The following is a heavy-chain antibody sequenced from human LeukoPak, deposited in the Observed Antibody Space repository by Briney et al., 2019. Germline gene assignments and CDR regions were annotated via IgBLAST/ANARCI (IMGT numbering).Heavy chain of an antibody. CDR3: ATKYGEN. CDR1: GFTVSDTY. Sequence: PGGSLRLSCVASGFTVSDTYVSWVRQAPGKGLECVSVFWIDGTTHHADSVKGRFTISRDSSKNTLYLQMNSLRPEDTAVYYCATKYGENWGQGNLVTVSS. J-gene: IGHJ4*02. D-gene: IGHD4/OR15-4a*01. V-gene: IGHV3-66*02. CDR2: FWIDGTT.